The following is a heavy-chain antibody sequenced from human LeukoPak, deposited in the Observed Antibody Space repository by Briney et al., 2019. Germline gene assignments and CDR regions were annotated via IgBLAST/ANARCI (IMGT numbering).Heavy chain of an antibody. CDR2: ISYDGSDK. V-gene: IGHV3-30*18. J-gene: IGHJ4*02. D-gene: IGHD5-12*01. CDR1: GXTFSSYG. CDR3: AKEDSGYDFDY. Sequence: GGSLRLSWAASGXTFSSYGVHWVRQAPGKGLEWVAIISYDGSDKYYADSVKGRFTISRDKSKNTLYLQMNSLRGEDTAVYYCAKEDSGYDFDYWGQGTLVTVSS.